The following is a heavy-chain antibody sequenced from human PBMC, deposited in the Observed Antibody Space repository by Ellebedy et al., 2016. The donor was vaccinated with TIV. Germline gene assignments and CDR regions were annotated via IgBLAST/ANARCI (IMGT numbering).Heavy chain of an antibody. V-gene: IGHV2-5*04. Sequence: SGPTLVXPTQTLTLTCTFSGFSLSPRGVAVGWIRQPPGRALEWLALIYWHNDQRYSPSLKSRLTITGDTSKNQVVLTMTNMDPVDTGTYYRVYPQGYCSPTSCSERGFDYWGQGALVTVSS. CDR2: IYWHNDQ. D-gene: IGHD2-15*01. CDR1: GFSLSPRGVA. J-gene: IGHJ4*02. CDR3: VYPQGYCSPTSCSERGFDY.